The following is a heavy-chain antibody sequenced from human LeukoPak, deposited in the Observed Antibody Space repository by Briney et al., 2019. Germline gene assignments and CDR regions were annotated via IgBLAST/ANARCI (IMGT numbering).Heavy chain of an antibody. V-gene: IGHV5-51*01. CDR2: IYPGDSDA. J-gene: IGHJ5*02. D-gene: IGHD3-22*01. CDR3: ARLGDASGYFYGGP. Sequence: GESLKISCKGSGYSFTSDWIAWVRQVPGKGLEWMGLIYPGDSDARYSPSFQGQVTMSVDKSITTASLQWSSLKTSDTAMYYCARLGDASGYFYGGPWGQGTLVTVSS. CDR1: GYSFTSDW.